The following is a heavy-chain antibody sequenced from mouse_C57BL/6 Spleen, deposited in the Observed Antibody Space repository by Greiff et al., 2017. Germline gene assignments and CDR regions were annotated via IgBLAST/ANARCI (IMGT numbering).Heavy chain of an antibody. J-gene: IGHJ4*01. V-gene: IGHV2-2*01. CDR1: GFSLTRYG. D-gene: IGHD2-4*01. CDR2: IWSGGST. Sequence: VQRVESGPGLVQPSQSLSITCTVSGFSLTRYGVHWVRQSPGKGLEWLGVIWSGGSTDYNAAFISRLSISKDNYKDQVFFKMNSLQADDTAIYYCASQDYDVGPYAMDYWGQGTSVTVSS. CDR3: ASQDYDVGPYAMDY.